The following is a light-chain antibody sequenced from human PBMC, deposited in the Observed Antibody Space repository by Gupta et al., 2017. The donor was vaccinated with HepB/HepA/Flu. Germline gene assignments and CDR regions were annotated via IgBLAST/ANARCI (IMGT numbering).Light chain of an antibody. CDR2: GAS. V-gene: IGKV3-20*01. CDR1: QSVGSSH. J-gene: IGKJ2*01. CDR3: QQDGSSPYT. Sequence: EIVLTQSPGTLSLSPGERASLSCRAGQSVGSSHLAWYQQKPGQAPRLLIYGASSRATGIPDKFSGSGSGTDFTLTISRLEPEDFAVYYCQQDGSSPYTFGQGTKLEIK.